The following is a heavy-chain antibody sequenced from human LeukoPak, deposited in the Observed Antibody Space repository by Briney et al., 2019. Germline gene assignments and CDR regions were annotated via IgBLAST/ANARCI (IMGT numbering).Heavy chain of an antibody. V-gene: IGHV3-23*01. J-gene: IGHJ6*03. CDR1: GFTFSNYV. CDR3: ARGGESYYSYYYMDV. CDR2: ISESGSST. Sequence: GGSLRLSCAASGFTFSNYVMTWVRQAPGKGPEWISAISESGSSTYYADSVKGRFTISRDNSKNTLYLEMNSLRAEDTATFYCARGGESYYSYYYMDVWGKGTTVSVSS. D-gene: IGHD3-16*01.